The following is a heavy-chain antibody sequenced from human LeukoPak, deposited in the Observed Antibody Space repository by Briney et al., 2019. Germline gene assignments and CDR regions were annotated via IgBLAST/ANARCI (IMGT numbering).Heavy chain of an antibody. CDR3: ATWGIAVAGTFDY. D-gene: IGHD6-19*01. V-gene: IGHV4-59*08. J-gene: IGHJ4*02. Sequence: SETLSLTCTVSGGSISSYYWSWIRQPPGKGLEWIGYIYYSGSTNYNPSFKSRVAISVDTSKNQFPLKLSSVTAADTAVYYCATWGIAVAGTFDYWGQGTLVTVST. CDR2: IYYSGST. CDR1: GGSISSYY.